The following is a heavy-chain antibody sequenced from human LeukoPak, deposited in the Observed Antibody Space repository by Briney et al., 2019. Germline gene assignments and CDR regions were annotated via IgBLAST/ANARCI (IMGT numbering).Heavy chain of an antibody. D-gene: IGHD6-19*01. Sequence: GGSLRLSCSASGFTFSRYAMHWVRQAPGKGLEYVSAISSNGGSTYYADSVKGRFTISRDNSKNTLYLQMSSLRAEDTAVYYCVKSLISSGPREVDYFDYWGQGTLVTVSS. CDR3: VKSLISSGPREVDYFDY. CDR2: ISSNGGST. V-gene: IGHV3-64D*06. CDR1: GFTFSRYA. J-gene: IGHJ4*02.